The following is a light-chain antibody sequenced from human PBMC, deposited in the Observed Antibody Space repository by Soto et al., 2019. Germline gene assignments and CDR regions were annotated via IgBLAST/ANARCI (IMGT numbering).Light chain of an antibody. V-gene: IGLV2-8*01. CDR1: SGDVGGYNY. CDR2: EVT. Sequence: QSALTQPPSASGSLGQSVTISCTGTSGDVGGYNYVSWYQQHPGKAPKLMIYEVTKRPSGVPDRFSGSKSGKTASLTVSGLQAEDEADYYCSSYAGSNNFVFGTGTKLTVL. CDR3: SSYAGSNNFV. J-gene: IGLJ1*01.